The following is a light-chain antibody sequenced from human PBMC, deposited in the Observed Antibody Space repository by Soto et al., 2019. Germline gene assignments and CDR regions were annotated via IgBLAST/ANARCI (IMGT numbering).Light chain of an antibody. CDR1: QSVNNN. V-gene: IGKV3-15*01. Sequence: EVVMTQSPPTLSVSPGERATRSGRASQSVNNNLAWYQQRPGQAPTLLISGASTRAAGIPDRFSGSGSGKEFTLSISSLQSEDGAVYYCQQYNNWPPWTFGQGTKVDIK. CDR2: GAS. CDR3: QQYNNWPPWT. J-gene: IGKJ1*01.